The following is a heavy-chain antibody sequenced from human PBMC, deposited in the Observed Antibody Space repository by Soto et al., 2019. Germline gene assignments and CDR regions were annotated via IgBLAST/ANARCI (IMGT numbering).Heavy chain of an antibody. CDR3: ARENAGFGEFDP. V-gene: IGHV4-30-4*01. CDR1: GGSISSGDYY. CDR2: IYYSGST. Sequence: QVQLQESGPGLVKPSQTLSLTCTVSGGSISSGDYYWSWIRQPPGKGLEWIGYIYYSGSTYYNPSLKSRVTISVETSKNQFSLRLSSVTAADTAVYYCARENAGFGEFDPWGQGTLVTVSS. J-gene: IGHJ5*02. D-gene: IGHD3-10*01.